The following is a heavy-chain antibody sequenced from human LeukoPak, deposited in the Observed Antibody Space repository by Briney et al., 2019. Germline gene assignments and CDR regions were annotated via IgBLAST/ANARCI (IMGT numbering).Heavy chain of an antibody. CDR2: IYYGGNT. CDR3: VRLRDRSTGWPFDC. CDR1: GDSVRSHS. D-gene: IGHD6-19*01. J-gene: IGHJ4*02. V-gene: IGHV4-59*08. Sequence: SETLSLTCTVSGDSVRSHSWSWIRQPPGKGLEWIGFIYYGGNTNHNPSFKSRVTISLDTSQSQFSLRLSSVTAADTAVYYCVRLRDRSTGWPFDCWGQGTLVTVSS.